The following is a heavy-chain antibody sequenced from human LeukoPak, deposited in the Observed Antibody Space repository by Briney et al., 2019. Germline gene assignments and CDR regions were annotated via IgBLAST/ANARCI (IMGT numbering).Heavy chain of an antibody. CDR2: INHSGST. Sequence: SETLSLTCAVYGGSFSGYYWSWIRQPPGKGLEWIGEINHSGSTNYNPSLKSRLTISIDTSKNHFSLKLSSVTAADTAVYYCARGAGRENARRYSSSWYARGDYYYMDVWGKGTTVTVSS. CDR1: GGSFSGYY. J-gene: IGHJ6*03. D-gene: IGHD6-13*01. V-gene: IGHV4-34*01. CDR3: ARGAGRENARRYSSSWYARGDYYYMDV.